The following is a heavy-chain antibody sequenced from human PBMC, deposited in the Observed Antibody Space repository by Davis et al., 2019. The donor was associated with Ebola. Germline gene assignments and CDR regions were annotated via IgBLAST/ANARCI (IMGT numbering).Heavy chain of an antibody. CDR3: ARAVSGVVIIRDYYYYMDV. CDR1: GGSISSYY. D-gene: IGHD3-3*01. CDR2: IYYSGST. V-gene: IGHV4-59*01. Sequence: PSETLSLTCTVSGGSISSYYWSWIRQPPGKGLEWIGYIYYSGSTNYNPSLKSRVTISVDTSKNQFSLKLSSVTAADTAVYYCARAVSGVVIIRDYYYYMDVWGKGTTVTVSS. J-gene: IGHJ6*03.